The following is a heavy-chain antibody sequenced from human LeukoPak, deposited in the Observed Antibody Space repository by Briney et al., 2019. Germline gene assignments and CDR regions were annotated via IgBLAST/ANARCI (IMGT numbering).Heavy chain of an antibody. CDR3: ATASGGWYRYYFDS. CDR1: GLTFSSYE. CDR2: ISSSSNMI. D-gene: IGHD6-13*01. J-gene: IGHJ4*02. Sequence: PGGSLRLSCAASGLTFSSYEMNWVRQAPGKGLEWLSYISSSSNMIFYAESEKGRFTISRDNAKNSLYLQMNSLRAEDTAIYYCATASGGWYRYYFDSWGQGTLVTVSS. V-gene: IGHV3-48*03.